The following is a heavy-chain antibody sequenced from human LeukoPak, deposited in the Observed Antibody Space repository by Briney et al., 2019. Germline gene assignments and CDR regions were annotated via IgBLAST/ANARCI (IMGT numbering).Heavy chain of an antibody. Sequence: PSETLSLTCTVSGGSISSYYWSWIRQPPGKGLEWIGYIYYSGSTNYNPSLKSRVTISVDTSKNQFSLKLSSVTAADTAVYYCARDPHLFGGFDYWGQGTLVTVSS. V-gene: IGHV4-59*12. D-gene: IGHD3-10*01. J-gene: IGHJ4*02. CDR1: GGSISSYY. CDR3: ARDPHLFGGFDY. CDR2: IYYSGST.